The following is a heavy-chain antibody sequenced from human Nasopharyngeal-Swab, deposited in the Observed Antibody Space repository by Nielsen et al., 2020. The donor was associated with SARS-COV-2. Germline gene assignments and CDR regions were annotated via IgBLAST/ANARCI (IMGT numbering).Heavy chain of an antibody. CDR3: ARDRPNYGMDV. Sequence: SETLSLTCTVSGGPITSGGYYWSWIRQPPGKGLEWIGNIYYTGSTKYNPPLKSRVTISMDTSKYQFSLKLSSVTAADTAVYYCARDRPNYGMDVWGRGTTVTVS. J-gene: IGHJ6*02. CDR1: GGPITSGGYY. CDR2: IYYTGST. V-gene: IGHV4-61*08.